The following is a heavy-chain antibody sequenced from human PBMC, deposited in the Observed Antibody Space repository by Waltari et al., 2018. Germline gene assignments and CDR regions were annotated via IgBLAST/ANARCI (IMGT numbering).Heavy chain of an antibody. CDR1: VCIFSSYW. D-gene: IGHD2-21*02. CDR3: VRRHDSGGFYGL. V-gene: IGHV3-74*01. J-gene: IGHJ4*02. Sequence: EVQLVESGGGLVQPGGCLRLSCAAYVCIFSSYWMHWVRQAPGKGLVWVSRISDDGGSTNYADSVKGRFTISRDNTKNTLYLQMNSLNDEDTALYYCVRRHDSGGFYGLWGQGTLVTVSS. CDR2: ISDDGGST.